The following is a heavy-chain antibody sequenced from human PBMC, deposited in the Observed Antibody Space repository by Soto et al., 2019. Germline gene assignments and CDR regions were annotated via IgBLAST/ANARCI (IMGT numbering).Heavy chain of an antibody. J-gene: IGHJ2*01. CDR2: IYHSGST. V-gene: IGHV4-30-2*01. CDR1: GGSISSGGYY. CDR3: ARVPGL. Sequence: QLQLQESGSGLVKPSQTLSLTCAVYGGSISSGGYYWSWIRKPPGKGLEWIGYIYHSGSTYYNPSLKSRVSISVDRSKNQFTLTLSSVTAAATAVYYCARVPGLWCRGTLVTFSS.